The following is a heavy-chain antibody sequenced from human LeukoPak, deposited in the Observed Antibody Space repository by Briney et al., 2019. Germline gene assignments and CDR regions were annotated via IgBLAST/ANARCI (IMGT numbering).Heavy chain of an antibody. CDR3: AKGGWELLRPFDY. CDR1: GFTFSSYG. Sequence: PGGSLRLSCAASGFTFSSYGMHWVRQAPGKGLEWVAVISYDGSNKYYADSVKGRFTISRDNSKNTLYLQMNSLRAEDTAVYYCAKGGWELLRPFDYWGQGTLVTVSS. D-gene: IGHD1-26*01. J-gene: IGHJ4*02. V-gene: IGHV3-30*18. CDR2: ISYDGSNK.